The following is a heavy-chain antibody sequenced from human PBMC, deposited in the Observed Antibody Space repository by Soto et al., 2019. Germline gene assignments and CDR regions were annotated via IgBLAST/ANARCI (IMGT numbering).Heavy chain of an antibody. CDR3: ARDRLGYCSSTSCYPGYFDY. CDR1: GGSISSGGYS. CDR2: IYHSGST. D-gene: IGHD2-2*01. V-gene: IGHV4-30-2*01. J-gene: IGHJ4*02. Sequence: SESLSLTSAVYGGSISSGGYSWSWIRQPPGKGLEWIGYIYHSGSTYYNPSLKSRVTISVDRSKNQFSLKLSSVTAADTAVYYCARDRLGYCSSTSCYPGYFDYWGQGTLVTVSS.